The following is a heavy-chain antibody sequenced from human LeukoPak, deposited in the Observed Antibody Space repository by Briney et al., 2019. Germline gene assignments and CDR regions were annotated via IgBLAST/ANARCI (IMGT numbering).Heavy chain of an antibody. V-gene: IGHV3-7*03. CDR1: GFTLRNYA. J-gene: IGHJ4*02. Sequence: LGGSLRLSCAASGFTLRNYAMSWVRQAPGKGLEWVANIKQDGSEKYYVDSVKGRFTISRDNSKNTLYLQMNSLRAEDTAVYYCAKGLMGAAADHWGQGTLVTVSS. D-gene: IGHD6-13*01. CDR3: AKGLMGAAADH. CDR2: IKQDGSEK.